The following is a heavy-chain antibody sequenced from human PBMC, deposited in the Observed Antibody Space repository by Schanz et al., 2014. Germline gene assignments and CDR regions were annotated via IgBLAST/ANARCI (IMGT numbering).Heavy chain of an antibody. CDR3: ASGVHVSSLQKGLQF. CDR2: IKQDGSEK. CDR1: GFTFSKYW. Sequence: EVQLVESGGGLVQPGGSLRLSCGGSGFTFSKYWMSWVRQAPGKGLEWVANIKQDGSEKYYVDAVKGRFTISRDNAKNSVSLQMRRLRVEDTAVYYCASGVHVSSLQKGLQFCGRGTLVIVSS. D-gene: IGHD3-10*01. J-gene: IGHJ1*01. V-gene: IGHV3-7*02.